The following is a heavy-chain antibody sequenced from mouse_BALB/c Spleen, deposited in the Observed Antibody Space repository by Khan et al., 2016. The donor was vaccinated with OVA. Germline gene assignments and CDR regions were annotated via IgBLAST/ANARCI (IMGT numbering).Heavy chain of an antibody. J-gene: IGHJ2*01. CDR1: GYSITSDYA. CDR2: ISYSGNT. CDR3: ARVYGGDFDY. V-gene: IGHV3-2*02. Sequence: VQLKESGPGLVKPSQSLSLICTVTGYSITSDYAWNWIRQFPGNKLEWMGFISYSGNTKYNPSLKSRISITRDTSKNQFFLQLNSVTTEDTATYDCARVYGGDFDYWGQGTTLTVSS. D-gene: IGHD1-1*01.